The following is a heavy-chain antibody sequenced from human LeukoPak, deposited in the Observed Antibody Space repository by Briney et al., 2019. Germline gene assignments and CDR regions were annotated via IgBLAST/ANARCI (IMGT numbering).Heavy chain of an antibody. D-gene: IGHD3-22*01. CDR2: IYRSGST. CDR1: GYSISSGYY. CDR3: ARDADSSGYYSFDY. Sequence: PSETLSLTCTVSGYSISSGYYWGWIRQPPGKGLEWIGSIYRSGSTYYNPSLKSRVTISVDTSKNQFSLKLSSVTAADTAVYYCARDADSSGYYSFDYWGQGTLVTVSS. V-gene: IGHV4-38-2*02. J-gene: IGHJ4*02.